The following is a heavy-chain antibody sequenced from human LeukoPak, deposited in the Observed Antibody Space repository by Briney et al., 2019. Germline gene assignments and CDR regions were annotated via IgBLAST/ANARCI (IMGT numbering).Heavy chain of an antibody. CDR3: ASLGSSGGSSEPFDY. CDR2: LSGSSTYI. CDR1: GFTFSDYS. D-gene: IGHD2-15*01. Sequence: GGSLRLSCAASGFTFSDYSLNWVRQAPGKGLGWVSALSGSSTYIYHADSVKGRFTISRDNSKNTLYLQMNSLRAEDTAVYYCASLGSSGGSSEPFDYWGQGTLVTVSS. J-gene: IGHJ4*02. V-gene: IGHV3-21*01.